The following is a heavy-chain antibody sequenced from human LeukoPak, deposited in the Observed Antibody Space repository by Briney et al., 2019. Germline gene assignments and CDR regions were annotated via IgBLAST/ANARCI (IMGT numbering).Heavy chain of an antibody. J-gene: IGHJ3*02. CDR1: GYSLSDLS. Sequence: ASVKVSCRVSGYSLSDLSIHWVRHVPGRGLEWMGGFEPEEGEHGETIYAQKFEGRLTLAEDTATDTAYMELVSLTSADTAVYYCATDRLEIYALHIWGQGTVVTVSS. D-gene: IGHD1-1*01. CDR2: FEPEEGEHGET. CDR3: ATDRLEIYALHI. V-gene: IGHV1-24*01.